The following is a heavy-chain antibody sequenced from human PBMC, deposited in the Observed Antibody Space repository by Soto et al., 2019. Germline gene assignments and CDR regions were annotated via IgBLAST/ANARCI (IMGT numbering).Heavy chain of an antibody. D-gene: IGHD3-3*01. Sequence: EVQLVESGGGLVKPGGSLTLSCAASGFSFNSYSMNWVRQAPGRGLEWVSSIRGVDNYKYYADSVKGRFTISRDNAKNSLFLQLNGLRAEDTAIYYCASCERFPRVGVDYYALDVWGQGTTVIVSS. CDR2: IRGVDNYK. CDR1: GFSFNSYS. V-gene: IGHV3-21*01. J-gene: IGHJ6*02. CDR3: ASCERFPRVGVDYYALDV.